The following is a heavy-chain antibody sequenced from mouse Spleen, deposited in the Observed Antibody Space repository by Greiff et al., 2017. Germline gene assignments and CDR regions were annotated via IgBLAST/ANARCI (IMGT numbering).Heavy chain of an antibody. V-gene: IGHV14-3*02. CDR1: GFNIKDTY. J-gene: IGHJ2*01. Sequence: VHVKQSGAELVKPGASVKLSCTASGFNIKDTYMHWVKQRPEQGLEWIGRIDPANGNTKYDPKFQGKATITADTSSNTAYLQLSSLTSEDTAVYYCARSYGSSTRATYYFDYWGQGTTLTVSS. CDR3: ARSYGSSTRATYYFDY. CDR2: IDPANGNT. D-gene: IGHD1-1*01.